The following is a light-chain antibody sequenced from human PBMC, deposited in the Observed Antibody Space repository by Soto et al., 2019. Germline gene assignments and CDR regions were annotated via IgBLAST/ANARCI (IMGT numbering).Light chain of an antibody. J-gene: IGKJ2*01. CDR2: GAS. Sequence: EVVLTQSPGTLSLSPGERATLSCRASQSVSRTFLAWYQQKPGQAPRLLIYGASSRATGVPDRFSGSGSGTDFTLTISRLEPEDFAVYYCQKYGSSWYTFGQGTKLEIK. CDR1: QSVSRTF. CDR3: QKYGSSWYT. V-gene: IGKV3-20*01.